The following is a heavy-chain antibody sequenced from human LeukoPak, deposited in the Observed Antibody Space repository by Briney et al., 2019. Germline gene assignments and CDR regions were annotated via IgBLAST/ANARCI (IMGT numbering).Heavy chain of an antibody. CDR2: IYYSGST. V-gene: IGHV4-59*01. CDR3: ARGGSYYGYFDY. Sequence: SETLSLTCTVSGGSISSYYWGWIRQPPGKGLEWIGYIYYSGSTNYNPSLKSRVTISVDASKNQFSLKLSPVTAADTAVYYCARGGSYYGYFDYWGQGTLVTVSS. CDR1: GGSISSYY. D-gene: IGHD1-26*01. J-gene: IGHJ4*02.